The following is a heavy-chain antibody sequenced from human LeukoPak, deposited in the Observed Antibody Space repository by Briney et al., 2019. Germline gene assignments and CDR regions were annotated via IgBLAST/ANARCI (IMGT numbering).Heavy chain of an antibody. V-gene: IGHV4-59*12. CDR2: IYYSGNT. D-gene: IGHD3-3*01. Sequence: NPSETLSLTCTVSSGSISSYYWSWIRQPPGKGLEWIGYIYYSGNTKYNPSLKSRVTISVDTSKNQFSLKLSSVTAADTAVYYCARGVSRITIFGVAANWFDPWGQGTLVTVSS. CDR3: ARGVSRITIFGVAANWFDP. J-gene: IGHJ5*02. CDR1: SGSISSYY.